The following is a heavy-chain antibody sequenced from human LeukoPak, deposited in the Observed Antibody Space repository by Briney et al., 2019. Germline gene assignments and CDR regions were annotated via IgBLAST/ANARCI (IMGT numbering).Heavy chain of an antibody. CDR2: MNPNSGNT. CDR1: GYTFTSYD. CDR3: ARGVRAIVLKVYAPLDP. D-gene: IGHD2-8*01. J-gene: IGHJ5*02. Sequence: ASVKVSCKASGYTFTSYDINWVRQATGQGLEWMGWMNPNSGNTGYAQKFQGRVTMTRNTSISTAYMELSSLRSEDTAVYYCARGVRAIVLKVYAPLDPWGQGTLVTVSS. V-gene: IGHV1-8*01.